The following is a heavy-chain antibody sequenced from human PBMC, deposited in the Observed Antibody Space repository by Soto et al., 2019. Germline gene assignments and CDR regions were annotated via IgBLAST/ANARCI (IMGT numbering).Heavy chain of an antibody. CDR2: IYYSGST. J-gene: IGHJ5*02. CDR1: DGSISSSSYY. V-gene: IGHV4-39*01. CDR3: ARHQSHSSSYVDP. Sequence: SETLSLTCTVSDGSISSSSYYWGWIRQHPGKGLEWIGSIYYSGSTYYNPSLKSRVTISVDTSNNQFSLKLSSVTAADTDVYYCARHQSHSSSYVDPWGQGTLVTVSS. D-gene: IGHD6-13*01.